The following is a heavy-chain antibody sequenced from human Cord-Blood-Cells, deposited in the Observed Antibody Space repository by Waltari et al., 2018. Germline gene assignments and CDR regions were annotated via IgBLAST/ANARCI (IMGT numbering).Heavy chain of an antibody. CDR3: ASSWVQGVPPPGFDP. CDR1: GGTFSSYA. CDR2: IIPIFGTA. Sequence: QVQLVQSGAEVKKPGSSVKVSCKASGGTFSSYAISWVRQAPGQGLEWMGGIIPIFGTANYAQKFQGRVTITADKSTSTAYMELSSLRSEDTVVYYCASSWVQGVPPPGFDPWGQGTLVTVSS. D-gene: IGHD3-10*01. J-gene: IGHJ5*02. V-gene: IGHV1-69*06.